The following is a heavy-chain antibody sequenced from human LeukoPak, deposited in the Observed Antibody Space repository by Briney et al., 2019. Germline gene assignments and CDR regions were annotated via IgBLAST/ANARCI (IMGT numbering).Heavy chain of an antibody. CDR2: ISWNSGSI. D-gene: IGHD2-15*01. CDR3: ARGVVKYYFDY. CDR1: GFTFDDYA. Sequence: GRSLRLSCAASGFTFDDYAMHWVRQAPGKGLEWVSGISWNSGSIGYADSVKGRFTISRDNAKNSLYLQMNSLRAEDTAVYYCARGVVKYYFDYWGQGTLVTVSS. V-gene: IGHV3-9*01. J-gene: IGHJ4*02.